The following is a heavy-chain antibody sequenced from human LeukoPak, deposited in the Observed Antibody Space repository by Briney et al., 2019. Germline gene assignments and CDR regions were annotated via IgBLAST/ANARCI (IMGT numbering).Heavy chain of an antibody. CDR1: GFTVISNY. V-gene: IGHV3-66*01. J-gene: IGHJ4*01. Sequence: GGSLRLSCAASGFTVISNYMSWVRQAPGKGLEWVSIIYSDGNTHYADSVKGRFTISRDNSKNTLFLQMNSLRAEDAAVYYCAKVATWTYFDSWGQGTLVTVSS. CDR2: IYSDGNT. D-gene: IGHD5-12*01. CDR3: AKVATWTYFDS.